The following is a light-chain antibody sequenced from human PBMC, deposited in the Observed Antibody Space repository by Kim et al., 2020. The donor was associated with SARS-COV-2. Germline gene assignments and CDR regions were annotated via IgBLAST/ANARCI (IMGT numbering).Light chain of an antibody. CDR1: SGDRGNI. CDR3: ETWDSNTWV. Sequence: AQLTRTRGSGDRGNIIAGHQQQPGKAPRNLMKLEGRESYNRGRGVPDRFSGSSAGDDRYLTISNRQSEDEADYYCETWDSNTWVFGGGTQLTVL. CDR2: LEGRESY. J-gene: IGLJ3*02. V-gene: IGLV4-60*03.